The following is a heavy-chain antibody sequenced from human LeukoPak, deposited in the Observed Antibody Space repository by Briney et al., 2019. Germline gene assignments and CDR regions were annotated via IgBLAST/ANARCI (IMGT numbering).Heavy chain of an antibody. Sequence: GESLKISCKNSGSSFTNYWIGWVRQMPGKGLEWMGIIYPGDSDTRYSPSFQGQVTISADKSISTAYLQWSSLKASDTAMYYCARSNPDKAFDIWDQGTMVTVSS. V-gene: IGHV5-51*01. J-gene: IGHJ3*02. CDR1: GSSFTNYW. D-gene: IGHD1-14*01. CDR3: ARSNPDKAFDI. CDR2: IYPGDSDT.